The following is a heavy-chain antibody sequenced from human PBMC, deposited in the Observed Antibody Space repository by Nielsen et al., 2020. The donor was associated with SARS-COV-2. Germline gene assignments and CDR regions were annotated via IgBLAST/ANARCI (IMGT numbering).Heavy chain of an antibody. CDR2: INADGRIR. CDR3: AKSQEIAAAGFPHGMDV. Sequence: GGSLRLSCAASGFTFSSFWMHWVRHTPGKGLVWVSRINADGRIRTYADSVKGRFTISRDNAKNTLYLQMISLRAEDTALYYCAKSQEIAAAGFPHGMDVWGQGTTVTVSS. V-gene: IGHV3-74*01. D-gene: IGHD6-13*01. J-gene: IGHJ6*02. CDR1: GFTFSSFW.